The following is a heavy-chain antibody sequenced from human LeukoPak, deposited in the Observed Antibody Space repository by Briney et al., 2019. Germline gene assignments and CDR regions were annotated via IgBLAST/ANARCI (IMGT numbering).Heavy chain of an antibody. J-gene: IGHJ4*02. V-gene: IGHV1-2*02. CDR3: ARDWGFVMPAVIKTFGD. D-gene: IGHD2-2*01. CDR1: GYTFTGHY. Sequence: ASVKVSCKASGYTFTGHYMHWVRQAPGQGLEWMGWINPNSGGTNYAQKFQGRVTMTRDTSISTAYMELSRLRSDDTAVYYCARDWGFVMPAVIKTFGDWGQGTLVTVSS. CDR2: INPNSGGT.